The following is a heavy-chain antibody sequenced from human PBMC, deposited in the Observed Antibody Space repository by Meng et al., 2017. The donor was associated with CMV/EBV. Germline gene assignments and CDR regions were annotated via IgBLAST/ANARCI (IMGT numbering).Heavy chain of an antibody. CDR1: GGSISSSSYY. J-gene: IGHJ5*02. CDR3: ARDRDIVVVPGDPWFDP. V-gene: IGHV4-39*07. CDR2: IYYSGST. D-gene: IGHD2-2*01. Sequence: LQLQESGPDLGKPSETLSLPCTVSGGSISSSSYYWGWIRQPPGKGLEWIGSIYYSGSTYYNPSLKSRVTISVDTSKNQFSLKLSSVTAADTAVYYCARDRDIVVVPGDPWFDPWGQGTLVTVSS.